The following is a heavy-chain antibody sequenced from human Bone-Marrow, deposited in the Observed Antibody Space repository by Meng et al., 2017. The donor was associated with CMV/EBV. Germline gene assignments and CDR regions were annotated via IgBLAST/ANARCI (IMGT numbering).Heavy chain of an antibody. V-gene: IGHV1-18*01. D-gene: IGHD5-18*01. CDR1: GYTFTSYG. Sequence: ASVKVSCKASGYTFTSYGISWVRQAPGQGLEWMGWISAYNGNTNYAQKLQGRVTMTTDTSTSTAYMELRSLRSDDTAVYYCAIGSPTAMATYYYYGMDVWGQGTTVTVSS. CDR3: AIGSPTAMATYYYYGMDV. CDR2: ISAYNGNT. J-gene: IGHJ6*02.